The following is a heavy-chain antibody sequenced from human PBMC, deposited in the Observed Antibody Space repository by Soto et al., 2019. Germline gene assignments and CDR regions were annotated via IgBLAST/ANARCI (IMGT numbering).Heavy chain of an antibody. Sequence: PGGSLRLSCAASGFTFSSYGMHWVRQAPGKGLEWVAVISYDGSNKYYADSVKGRFTISRDNSKNTLYLQMNSLRAEDTAVYYCAKDSLYYYDSSGYYDYWDQGTLVTVSS. J-gene: IGHJ4*02. CDR1: GFTFSSYG. V-gene: IGHV3-30*18. D-gene: IGHD3-22*01. CDR3: AKDSLYYYDSSGYYDY. CDR2: ISYDGSNK.